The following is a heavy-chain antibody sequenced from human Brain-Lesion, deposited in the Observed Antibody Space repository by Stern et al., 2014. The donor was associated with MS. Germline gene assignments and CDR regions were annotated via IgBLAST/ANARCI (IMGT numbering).Heavy chain of an antibody. D-gene: IGHD4-17*01. CDR3: ARGGAVTSSEYYFDY. CDR2: ISQDGSDN. CDR1: GFNLSYHA. Sequence: VRSGGGVVQPGRSLRVSWAGCGFNLSYHAKNWVRQAPGKGLGREGVISQDGSDNYYPSSVKGLFTLSRDNSKNSLYLQMNSRRADDTAVYYCARGGAVTSSEYYFDYWGQGTLVTVSS. J-gene: IGHJ4*02. V-gene: IGHV3-30*01.